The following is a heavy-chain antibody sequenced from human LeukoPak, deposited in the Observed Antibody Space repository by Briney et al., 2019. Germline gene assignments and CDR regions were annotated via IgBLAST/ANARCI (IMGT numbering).Heavy chain of an antibody. CDR2: ISGSGGST. V-gene: IGHV3-23*01. CDR3: AKDPTPQTFVPAAMDWFDP. CDR1: GFTFSSYA. Sequence: GGSLRLSCAASGFTFSSYAMSWVRQAPGKGLEWVSAISGSGGSTYYADSVKGRFTISRDNSKNTLYLQMNSLRAEDTAVYYCAKDPTPQTFVPAAMDWFDPWGQGTLVTVSS. D-gene: IGHD2-2*01. J-gene: IGHJ5*02.